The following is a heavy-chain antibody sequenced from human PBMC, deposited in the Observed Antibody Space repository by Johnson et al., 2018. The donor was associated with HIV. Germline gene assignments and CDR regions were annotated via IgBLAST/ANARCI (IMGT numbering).Heavy chain of an antibody. Sequence: QVQLVESGGGLVEPGGSLRLSCAASGFTFSNAWMSWVRQAPGKGLEWVAVISYDGSNKYYTDSVKGRFTISRDNSKNTLYLQMNSLRAEDTALYYCARERRSTNTWYVRDAFDIWGQGTMVTVSS. J-gene: IGHJ3*02. CDR2: ISYDGSNK. D-gene: IGHD2-2*01. V-gene: IGHV3-30*03. CDR3: ARERRSTNTWYVRDAFDI. CDR1: GFTFSNAW.